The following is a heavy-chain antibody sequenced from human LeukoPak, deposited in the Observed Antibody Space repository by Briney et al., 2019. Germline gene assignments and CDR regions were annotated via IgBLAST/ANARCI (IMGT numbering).Heavy chain of an antibody. J-gene: IGHJ4*02. V-gene: IGHV3-23*01. D-gene: IGHD6-19*01. CDR1: GFTFSHYA. CDR2: ISGSGGST. CDR3: AKVTISGWYYFDY. Sequence: GGSLRLSCAASGFTFSHYAMNWVRQAPGKGLEWVSAISGSGGSTYYADSVKGRFTISRDNSKNTLYLQMNSLRAEDTAVYYCAKVTISGWYYFDYWGQGTLVTVSS.